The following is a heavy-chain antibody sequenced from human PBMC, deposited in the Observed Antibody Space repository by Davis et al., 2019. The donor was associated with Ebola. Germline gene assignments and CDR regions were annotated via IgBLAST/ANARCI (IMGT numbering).Heavy chain of an antibody. V-gene: IGHV4-34*11. J-gene: IGHJ6*02. CDR1: GGSFSGYY. Sequence: MPSETLSLTCAVYGGSFSGYYWGWIRQPPGKGLEWIGNNYYSGNTDNNPSLKSRVTISVDTSKNQFSLKLSSVTAADTAVYYCAREGYFDWLFGMDVWGQGTTVTVSS. D-gene: IGHD3-9*01. CDR2: NYYSGNT. CDR3: AREGYFDWLFGMDV.